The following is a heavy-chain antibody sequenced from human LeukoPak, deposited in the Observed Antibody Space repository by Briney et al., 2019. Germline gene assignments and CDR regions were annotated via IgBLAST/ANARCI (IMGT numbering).Heavy chain of an antibody. D-gene: IGHD6-6*01. CDR2: IYYSGST. CDR3: ARVRIAARQNWFDP. J-gene: IGHJ5*02. Sequence: SGTLSLTCTVSGGSISSSSYYWGWIRQPPGKGLEWIGSIYYSGSTYYNPSLKSRVTISVDTSKNQFSLKLSSVTAADTAVYYCARVRIAARQNWFDPWGQGTLVTVSS. V-gene: IGHV4-39*07. CDR1: GGSISSSSYY.